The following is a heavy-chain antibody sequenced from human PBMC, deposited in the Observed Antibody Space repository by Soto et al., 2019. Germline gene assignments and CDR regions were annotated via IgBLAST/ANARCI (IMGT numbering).Heavy chain of an antibody. Sequence: EVQLVESGGGLVQPGRSLRLSCAASGFSFDDYAMHWVRQAPGKGLEWVSGIVWNSGSVGYADFVKGRFTISSDNAKNSLYLQMNSLRVEDTALYYCATGTYYASGSYYIDYWGQGTLVTVSS. J-gene: IGHJ4*02. CDR2: IVWNSGSV. CDR1: GFSFDDYA. CDR3: ATGTYYASGSYYIDY. V-gene: IGHV3-9*01. D-gene: IGHD3-10*01.